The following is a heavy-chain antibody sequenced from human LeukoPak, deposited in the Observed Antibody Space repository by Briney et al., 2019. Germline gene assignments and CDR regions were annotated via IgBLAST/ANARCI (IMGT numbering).Heavy chain of an antibody. V-gene: IGHV3-21*01. CDR2: ISSSSYI. Sequence: EGSLRLSCAASGFTFSSYSMNWVRQAPGKGLEWVSSISSSSYIYYADSVKGRFTISRDNAKNSLYLQMNSLRAEDTAVYYCARVLESGFTMAQGYWGQGTLVTVSS. CDR3: ARVLESGFTMAQGY. J-gene: IGHJ4*02. CDR1: GFTFSSYS. D-gene: IGHD3-10*01.